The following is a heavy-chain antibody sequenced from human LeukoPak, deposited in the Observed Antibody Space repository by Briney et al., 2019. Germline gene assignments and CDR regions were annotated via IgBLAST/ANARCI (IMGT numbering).Heavy chain of an antibody. CDR2: IYHSGST. V-gene: IGHV4-4*02. Sequence: SETLSLTSAVSGGSNSSSNWWSWVRQPPGKGLEWIGEIYHSGSTNYNPSLKSRVTISVDTSKNQFSLKLSSVTAADTAVYYCAREGQLGGWFDPWGQGTLVTVSS. CDR3: AREGQLGGWFDP. D-gene: IGHD6-6*01. J-gene: IGHJ5*02. CDR1: GGSNSSSNW.